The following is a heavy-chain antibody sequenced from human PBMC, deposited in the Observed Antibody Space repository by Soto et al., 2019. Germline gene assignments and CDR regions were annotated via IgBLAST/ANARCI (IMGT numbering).Heavy chain of an antibody. D-gene: IGHD2-21*02. CDR1: GGSINSNNYY. V-gene: IGHV4-39*01. CDR3: ASRRVVVTGITDY. Sequence: LSLTCTVSGGSINSNNYYWSWIRQPPGKGLEWIGSIYYSGSTYYNPSLKSRVTISVDTSKNQFSLKLSSVTASDTAVFYCASRRVVVTGITDYGGQGTLVKVSS. J-gene: IGHJ4*02. CDR2: IYYSGST.